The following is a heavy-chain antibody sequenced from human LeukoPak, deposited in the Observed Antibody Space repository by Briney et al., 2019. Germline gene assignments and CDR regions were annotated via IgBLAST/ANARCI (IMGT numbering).Heavy chain of an antibody. CDR2: ISSSGVTI. D-gene: IGHD5-12*01. J-gene: IGHJ4*02. Sequence: GVSLRLSCAASGFTFSNYEMNWVRQAPGKGLEWISYISSSGVTIYYPDSVKGRFTISRDNAKNSLNLQLNSLRPEDTAVYYCAREAYSGYDFYFDYWGQGTLVTVSS. CDR3: AREAYSGYDFYFDY. V-gene: IGHV3-48*03. CDR1: GFTFSNYE.